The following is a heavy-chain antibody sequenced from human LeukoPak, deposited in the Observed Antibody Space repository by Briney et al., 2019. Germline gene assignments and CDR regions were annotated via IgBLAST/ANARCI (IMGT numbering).Heavy chain of an antibody. CDR2: IYYSGST. CDR3: ARLERSGSSGSPI. CDR1: GYSISSGYY. V-gene: IGHV4-38-2*01. D-gene: IGHD3-22*01. Sequence: SETLSLTCAVSGYSISSGYYWGWIRQPPGKGLEWIGSIYYSGSTYYNPSLKSRVTISLDTAKNQFSLRLTSVTAADTAVYYCARLERSGSSGSPIWGQGTMVTVSS. J-gene: IGHJ3*02.